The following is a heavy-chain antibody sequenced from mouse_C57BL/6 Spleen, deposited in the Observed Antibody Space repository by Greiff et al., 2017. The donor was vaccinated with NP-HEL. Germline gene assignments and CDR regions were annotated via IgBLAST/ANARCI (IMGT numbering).Heavy chain of an antibody. Sequence: VQLQQPGAELVKPGASVKMSCKASGYTFTSYWITWVKQRPGQGLEWIGDIYPGSGSTNYNEKFKSKATLTVDTSSSTAYMQLSSLTSEDSAVYYCARFTTVVADAMDYWGQGTSVTVSS. V-gene: IGHV1-55*01. CDR3: ARFTTVVADAMDY. J-gene: IGHJ4*01. CDR2: IYPGSGST. D-gene: IGHD1-1*01. CDR1: GYTFTSYW.